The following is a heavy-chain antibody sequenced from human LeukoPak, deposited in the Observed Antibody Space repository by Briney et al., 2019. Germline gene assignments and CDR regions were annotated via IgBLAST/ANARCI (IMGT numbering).Heavy chain of an antibody. J-gene: IGHJ4*02. CDR2: IYYSGST. Sequence: PSETLSLTCTVSGGSISSYYWSWIRQPPGKGLEWIGYIYYSGSTSYNPSLKSRVTMSVDTSKNQFSLKLSSVTAADAAVYYCARDRLGVTTYYFDYWGQGTLVTVSS. CDR1: GGSISSYY. D-gene: IGHD4-17*01. CDR3: ARDRLGVTTYYFDY. V-gene: IGHV4-59*12.